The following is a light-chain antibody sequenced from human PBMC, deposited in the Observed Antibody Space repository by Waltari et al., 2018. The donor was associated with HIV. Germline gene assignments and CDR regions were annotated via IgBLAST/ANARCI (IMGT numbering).Light chain of an antibody. CDR1: QSLLHSIGYNY. CDR2: LGS. J-gene: IGKJ1*01. Sequence: EIGMTQSPLSLRVTPREPASISCRSRQSLLHSIGYNYLDWYLQRPGQPPQLFIYLGSTRAPGFPDRFGGSGSGTEFTLKISRVEAEDSGVYYCMQGLQNPRTFGQGPKVEIK. V-gene: IGKV2-28*01. CDR3: MQGLQNPRT.